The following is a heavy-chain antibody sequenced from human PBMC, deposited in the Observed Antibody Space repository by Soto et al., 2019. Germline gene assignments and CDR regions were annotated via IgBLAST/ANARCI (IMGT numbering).Heavy chain of an antibody. CDR1: GYTFSSYA. Sequence: QVQLVQSGAEVKKPGASVKVSCKASGYTFSSYAISWVRQAPGQGLEWMGGIIPIFGTANYAQKFQGRVTITADESTSTAYMELSSLRSEDTAVYYCASLGGVGATTGRYFDYWGQGTLVTVSS. D-gene: IGHD1-26*01. V-gene: IGHV1-69*01. CDR3: ASLGGVGATTGRYFDY. J-gene: IGHJ4*02. CDR2: IIPIFGTA.